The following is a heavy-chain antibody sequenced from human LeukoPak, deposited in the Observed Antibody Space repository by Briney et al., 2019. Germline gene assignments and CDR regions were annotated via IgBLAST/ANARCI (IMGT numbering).Heavy chain of an antibody. CDR1: GYTFSNYA. CDR3: AREDPGGAFDV. V-gene: IGHV1-18*01. J-gene: IGHJ3*01. Sequence: ASVKVSCKASGYTFSNYAISWVRQAPGQGLEWMGWIGAYDGNPDYTQSLQGRVTMTTDTSTSTAYMELRSLKSDDTAVYYCAREDPGGAFDVWGRGTMVTVS. CDR2: IGAYDGNP. D-gene: IGHD3-16*01.